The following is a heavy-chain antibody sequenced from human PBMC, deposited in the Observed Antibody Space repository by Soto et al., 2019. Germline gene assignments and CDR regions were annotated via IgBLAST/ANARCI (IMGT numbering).Heavy chain of an antibody. CDR1: GGTFSSYA. V-gene: IGHV1-18*01. Sequence: XSVKVSFKASGGTFSSYAISLVRHSPGQGLEWMGGIIAYNVNKNYAQKLQGRVTMTTDTSTSTAYRELRGLRSDDRAVYYCARDKEWARGGYYYYGMDVGAQGTTVTVS. D-gene: IGHD3-3*01. CDR3: ARDKEWARGGYYYYGMDV. CDR2: IIAYNVNK. J-gene: IGHJ6*02.